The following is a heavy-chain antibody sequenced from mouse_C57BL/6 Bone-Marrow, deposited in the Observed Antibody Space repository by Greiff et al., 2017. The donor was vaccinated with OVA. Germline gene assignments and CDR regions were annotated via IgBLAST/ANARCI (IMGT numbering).Heavy chain of an antibody. J-gene: IGHJ3*01. V-gene: IGHV5-6*02. CDR3: ARQPYDGYYAWFAY. Sequence: DVMLVESGGDLVKPGGSLKLSCAASGFTFSSYGMSWVRQTPDKRLEWVATISSGGSYTYYPDSVKGRFTISRDNAKNTLYLQMSSLKSEDTAMYYCARQPYDGYYAWFAYWGQGTLVTVSA. CDR2: ISSGGSYT. D-gene: IGHD2-3*01. CDR1: GFTFSSYG.